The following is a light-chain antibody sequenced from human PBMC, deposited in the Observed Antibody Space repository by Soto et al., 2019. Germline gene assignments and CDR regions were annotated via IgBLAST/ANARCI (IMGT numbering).Light chain of an antibody. CDR1: QSLSSY. V-gene: IGKV3-11*01. CDR2: DAS. CDR3: HHCSNWAIT. J-gene: IGKJ1*01. Sequence: EIVLTQSPATLSLSPGERATLSCRASQSLSSYLAWYQQKPGQAPRLLMFDASNRATGTPARFSGSGSGTDFTLSISSLEPEDFAVYYCHHCSNWAITFGQGTKVDIK.